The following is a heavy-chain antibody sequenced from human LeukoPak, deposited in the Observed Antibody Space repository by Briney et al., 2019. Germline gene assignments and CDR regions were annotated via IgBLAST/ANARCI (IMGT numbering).Heavy chain of an antibody. CDR3: RRDSKYVMDV. V-gene: IGHV3-74*01. CDR2: IYSDGSNT. Sequence: PGGSLRLSCVASGFTFRSYWMNWVRQAPGKGLVWVSRIYSDGSNTIYADSVKGRFTMSRDNAKNALYLQMNSLTAEDTAIYYCRRDSKYVMDVWGQGTTVTVSS. D-gene: IGHD4-11*01. CDR1: GFTFRSYW. J-gene: IGHJ6*02.